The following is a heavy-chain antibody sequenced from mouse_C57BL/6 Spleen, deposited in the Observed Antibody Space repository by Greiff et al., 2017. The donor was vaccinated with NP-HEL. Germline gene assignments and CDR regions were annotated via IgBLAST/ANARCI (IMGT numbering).Heavy chain of an antibody. D-gene: IGHD3-2*02. Sequence: VQLKESGPGLVKPSQSLSLTCSVTGYSITSGYYWNWIRQFPGNKLEWMGYISYDGSNNYNPSLKNRISITRDTSKNQFFLKLNSVTTEDTATYYCARDQAAGAMDYWGQGTSVTVSS. CDR3: ARDQAAGAMDY. J-gene: IGHJ4*01. V-gene: IGHV3-6*01. CDR2: ISYDGSN. CDR1: GYSITSGYY.